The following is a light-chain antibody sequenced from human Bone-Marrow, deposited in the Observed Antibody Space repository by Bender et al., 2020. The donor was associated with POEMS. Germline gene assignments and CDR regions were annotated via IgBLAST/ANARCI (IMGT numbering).Light chain of an antibody. CDR1: SSNIGTNP. J-gene: IGLJ3*02. CDR2: INN. Sequence: QSVLTQPPSASGTPGQRVTISCSGSSSNIGTNPVNWYQQLPGTAPKLLIYINNQRPSGVPDRFSGSKSGTSASLAIRGLRSEDEADYFCATWDVSLSGEVFGGGTKLTVL. CDR3: ATWDVSLSGEV. V-gene: IGLV1-47*02.